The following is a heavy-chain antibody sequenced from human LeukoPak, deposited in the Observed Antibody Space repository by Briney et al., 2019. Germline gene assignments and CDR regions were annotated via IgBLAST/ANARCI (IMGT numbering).Heavy chain of an antibody. CDR3: ARHASSSPYYFAY. CDR2: IHYSGST. CDR1: GGSISSYY. V-gene: IGHV4-59*08. Sequence: SETLSLTCTVSGGSISSYYWSWIRQPPGKGLEWIGYIHYSGSTNYTPSLKSRVTISVDTSKNQFSLKLSSVTAADTAVYYCARHASSSPYYFAYWGQGTLVTVSS. J-gene: IGHJ4*02. D-gene: IGHD6-6*01.